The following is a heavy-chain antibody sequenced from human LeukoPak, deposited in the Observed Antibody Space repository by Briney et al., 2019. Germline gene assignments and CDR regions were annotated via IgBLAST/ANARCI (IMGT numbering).Heavy chain of an antibody. CDR1: GGSISSGGYS. CDR3: ARLHCSSTSCYDWNWFDP. D-gene: IGHD2-2*01. V-gene: IGHV4-30-2*01. CDR2: IYHSGST. J-gene: IGHJ5*02. Sequence: SETLSLTCAVSGGSISSGGYSWSWIRQPPGKGLEWIGYIYHSGSTYYNPSLKSRVTISVDRSKNQFSLKLSSVTAADTAVYYCARLHCSSTSCYDWNWFDPWGHGTLVTVSS.